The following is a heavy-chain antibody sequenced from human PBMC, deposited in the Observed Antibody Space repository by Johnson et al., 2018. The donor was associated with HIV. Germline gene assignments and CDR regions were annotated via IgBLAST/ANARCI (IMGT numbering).Heavy chain of an antibody. V-gene: IGHV3-33*06. CDR2: IWYDGSNK. J-gene: IGHJ3*02. Sequence: QVQLVESGGGVVQPGRSLRLSCAASGFTFSSYAMHWVRQAPGKGLEWVALIWYDGSNKYYADSVKARFTISRDNSKNTLYMQLNSLRAEDTAVYYCAKDNGARGYDFWNGFLPSALDIWGQGTMVTVSS. CDR1: GFTFSSYA. D-gene: IGHD3-3*01. CDR3: AKDNGARGYDFWNGFLPSALDI.